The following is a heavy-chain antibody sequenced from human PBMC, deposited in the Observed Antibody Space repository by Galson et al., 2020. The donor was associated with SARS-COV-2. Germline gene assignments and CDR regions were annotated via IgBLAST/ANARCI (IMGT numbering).Heavy chain of an antibody. CDR2: ISPSGGT. V-gene: IGHV4-30-2*01. CDR1: GTSISGGSYS. J-gene: IGHJ3*02. Sequence: SETLSLTCAVSGTSISGGSYSWNWIRQPPGKGLEWIGYISPSGGTYYNPSLKSRVTISGDRSKNQFSLRLSSVTAADAAVYFCARLHYGEYAPEAFDIWGPGTRVTVAS. D-gene: IGHD4-17*01. CDR3: ARLHYGEYAPEAFDI.